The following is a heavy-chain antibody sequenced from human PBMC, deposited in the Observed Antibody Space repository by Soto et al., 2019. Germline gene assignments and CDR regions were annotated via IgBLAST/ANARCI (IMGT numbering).Heavy chain of an antibody. CDR3: ARDEESYSSGWFVDY. J-gene: IGHJ4*02. D-gene: IGHD6-19*01. CDR2: IWYDGSNK. V-gene: IGHV3-33*01. Sequence: AGGSLRLSWAASGFTFSSYGMHRVRQAPGKGLEWVAVIWYDGSNKYYADSVKGRFTISRDNSKNTLYLQMNSLRAEDTAVYYCARDEESYSSGWFVDYWGQGTLVTVSS. CDR1: GFTFSSYG.